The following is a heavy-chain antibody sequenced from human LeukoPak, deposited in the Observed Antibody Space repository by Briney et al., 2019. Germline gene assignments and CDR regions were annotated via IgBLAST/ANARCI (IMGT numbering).Heavy chain of an antibody. D-gene: IGHD3-9*01. CDR1: GFTFSSYW. V-gene: IGHV3-7*01. CDR3: ARDDYDILTGYPYYFDH. Sequence: PGGSLRLSCAASGFTFSSYWMSWVRQAPGKGLEWVANIKQDGSEKYYVDSVKGRFTISRDNAKNSLYLQMNSLRAEDTAVYYCARDDYDILTGYPYYFDHWGQGTLVTVFS. CDR2: IKQDGSEK. J-gene: IGHJ4*02.